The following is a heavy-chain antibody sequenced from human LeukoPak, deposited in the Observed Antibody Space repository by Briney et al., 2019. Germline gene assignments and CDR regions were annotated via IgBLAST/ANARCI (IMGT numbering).Heavy chain of an antibody. CDR2: IIPIFGTA. J-gene: IGHJ6*03. CDR3: ASSPRAYYYYYMNV. Sequence: SVKVSCKASGGTFSSYAISWVRQAPGQGLEWMGGIIPIFGTANYAQKFQGRVTITADKSTSTAYMELSSLRSEDTAVYYCASSPRAYYYYYMNVWGKGTTVTISS. V-gene: IGHV1-69*06. CDR1: GGTFSSYA.